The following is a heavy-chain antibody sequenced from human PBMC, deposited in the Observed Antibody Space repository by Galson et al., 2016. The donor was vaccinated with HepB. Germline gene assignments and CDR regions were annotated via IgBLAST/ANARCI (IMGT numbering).Heavy chain of an antibody. D-gene: IGHD1-14*01. V-gene: IGHV3-15*01. Sequence: SLRLSCAVSGFTFNGAWMTWVRQAPGKGLEWVGHIKTVGDGGTTDYAAPVKGRFTISRDDSENTLYLQMNSLKTEDTAVYYCCKLDMTWYYGMDVWGQGTTVTVSS. CDR1: GFTFNGAW. CDR3: CKLDMTWYYGMDV. J-gene: IGHJ6*02. CDR2: IKTVGDGGTT.